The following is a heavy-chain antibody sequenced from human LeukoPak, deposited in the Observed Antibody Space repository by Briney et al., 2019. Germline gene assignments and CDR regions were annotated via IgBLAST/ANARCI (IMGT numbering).Heavy chain of an antibody. CDR3: ASLTNTTGYIPWYFDL. D-gene: IGHD3-9*01. Sequence: SETLSLTCTVSGGSISSYYWSWIRQPAGKGLEWIGRIYPTGSTNYNPSLESRVAFSVDTSKNQVSLKLSSVTAADTAIYYCASLTNTTGYIPWYFDLWGRGTLVTVSS. J-gene: IGHJ2*01. CDR2: IYPTGST. CDR1: GGSISSYY. V-gene: IGHV4-4*07.